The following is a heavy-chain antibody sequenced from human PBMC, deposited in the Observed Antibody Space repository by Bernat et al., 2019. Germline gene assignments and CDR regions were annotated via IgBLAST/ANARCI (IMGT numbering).Heavy chain of an antibody. J-gene: IGHJ6*02. CDR1: GFTFSSYS. Sequence: EVQLVESGGGLVKPGGSLRLSCAASGFTFSSYSMNWVRQAPGKGLEWVSSISSSSSYIYYADSVKRRFTISRDNAKNSLYLQMNSLRAEDTAVYYCARDGLGLDYYYYGMDVWGQGTTVTVSS. D-gene: IGHD3-16*01. CDR3: ARDGLGLDYYYYGMDV. CDR2: ISSSSSYI. V-gene: IGHV3-21*01.